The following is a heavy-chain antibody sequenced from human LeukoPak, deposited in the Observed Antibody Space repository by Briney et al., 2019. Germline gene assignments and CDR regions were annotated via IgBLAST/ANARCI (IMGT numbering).Heavy chain of an antibody. D-gene: IGHD2-15*01. V-gene: IGHV1-24*01. CDR1: GYTLTELS. CDR3: ATRVYCSGGDCYSWFDP. J-gene: IGHJ5*02. CDR2: FDPEDGET. Sequence: AASVKVSCTVSGYTLTELSMHWVRQAPGKGLEWMGGFDPEDGETIYAQKFQGRATMTEDTSTDTAYMELSSLRSEDTAVYYCATRVYCSGGDCYSWFDPWGQGTLVTVSS.